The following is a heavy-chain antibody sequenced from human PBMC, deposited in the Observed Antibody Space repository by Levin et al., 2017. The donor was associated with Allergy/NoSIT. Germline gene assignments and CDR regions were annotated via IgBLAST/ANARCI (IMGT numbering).Heavy chain of an antibody. CDR1: GFTFSSYA. V-gene: IGHV3-23*01. J-gene: IGHJ4*02. Sequence: QSGGSLRLSCAASGFTFSSYAMSWVRQAPGKGLEWVSVITGSGGSTYYADSVKGRFTISRDNSKNTLYLQMNSLRAEDTAVYYCAKDGGVTRGFDYWGQGTLVTVSS. CDR2: ITGSGGST. D-gene: IGHD3-16*01. CDR3: AKDGGVTRGFDY.